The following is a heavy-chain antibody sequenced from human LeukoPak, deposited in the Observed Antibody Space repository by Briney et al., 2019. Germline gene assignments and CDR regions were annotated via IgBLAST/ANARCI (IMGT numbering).Heavy chain of an antibody. CDR2: IYYSAST. Sequence: SETLSLTCTVSGGSLSSYYWSWIRQPPGKGLEWIGYIYYSASTNFNPSLKSRVTISVDTSKNQFSLKLSSVTAADTAVYYCVRGEVVFDYWGQGTLVTVSS. CDR3: VRGEVVFDY. V-gene: IGHV4-59*01. D-gene: IGHD1-26*01. CDR1: GGSLSSYY. J-gene: IGHJ4*02.